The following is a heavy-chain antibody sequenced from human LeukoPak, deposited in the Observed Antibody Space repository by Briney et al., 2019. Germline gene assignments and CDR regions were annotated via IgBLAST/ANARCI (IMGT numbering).Heavy chain of an antibody. CDR1: EFSFSNFG. D-gene: IGHD3-9*01. Sequence: PGGSLRLSCAVSEFSFSNFGLSWVRQAPGKGLEWVSAISGSGGSTYYADSVKGRFTISRDNSKNTLYLQMNSLRAEDTAVYYCAKGDDILTTSILFPDYWGQGTLVTVSS. CDR2: ISGSGGST. J-gene: IGHJ4*02. CDR3: AKGDDILTTSILFPDY. V-gene: IGHV3-23*01.